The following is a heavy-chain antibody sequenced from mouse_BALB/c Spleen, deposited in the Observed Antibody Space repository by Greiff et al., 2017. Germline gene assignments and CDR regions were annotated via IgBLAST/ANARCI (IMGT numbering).Heavy chain of an antibody. Sequence: EVQLVESGGGLVQPGGSRKLSCAASGFTFSSFGMHWVRQAPEKGLEWVAYISSGSSTIYYADTVKGRFTISRDNPKNTLFLQMTSLRSEDTAMYYCARDGPAWFAYWGQGTLVTVSA. CDR1: GFTFSSFG. D-gene: IGHD2-3*01. CDR2: ISSGSSTI. J-gene: IGHJ3*01. V-gene: IGHV5-17*02. CDR3: ARDGPAWFAY.